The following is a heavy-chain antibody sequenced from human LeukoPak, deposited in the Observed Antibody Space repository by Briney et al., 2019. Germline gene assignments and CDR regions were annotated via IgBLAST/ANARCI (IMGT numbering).Heavy chain of an antibody. D-gene: IGHD3-22*01. J-gene: IGHJ1*01. CDR2: INPNSGGT. Sequence: ASVKVSCKASGYTFTGYYIHWVRQAPGQGLEWMERINPNSGGTNYAQKFQGRVTMTRDTSISTAYMELSRLRSDDTAVYYCARYYDSSGYSSEYFQHWGQGTLVTVSS. CDR1: GYTFTGYY. CDR3: ARYYDSSGYSSEYFQH. V-gene: IGHV1-2*06.